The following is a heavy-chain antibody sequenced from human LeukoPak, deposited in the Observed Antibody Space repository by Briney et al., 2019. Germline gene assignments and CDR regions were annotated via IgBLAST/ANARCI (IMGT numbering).Heavy chain of an antibody. J-gene: IGHJ3*02. CDR1: GYTFTSYG. CDR3: ATASPPTYYYDSSGYYPFDI. Sequence: ASVKVSCKASGYTFTSYGISWVRQAPGQGLEWMGWISAYNGNTNYARKLQGRVTMTTDTSTSTAYMELRSLRSDDTAVYYCATASPPTYYYDSSGYYPFDIWGQGTMVTVSS. CDR2: ISAYNGNT. D-gene: IGHD3-22*01. V-gene: IGHV1-18*01.